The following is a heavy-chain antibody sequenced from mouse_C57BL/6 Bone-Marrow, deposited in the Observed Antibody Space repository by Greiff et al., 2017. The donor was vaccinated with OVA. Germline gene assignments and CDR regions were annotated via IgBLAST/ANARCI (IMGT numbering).Heavy chain of an antibody. CDR1: GYTFTSYG. CDR2: IYPRSGNT. CDR3: ARQLYDCYRWYFGV. Sequence: QVQLKQSGAELARPGASVKLSCKASGYTFTSYGISWVKQRTGQGLEWIGEIYPRSGNTYYNEKFKGKATLTADKSSSTAYMELRSLTSEDSAVYFCARQLYDCYRWYFGVWGTGTTVTVSS. J-gene: IGHJ1*03. D-gene: IGHD2-3*01. V-gene: IGHV1-81*01.